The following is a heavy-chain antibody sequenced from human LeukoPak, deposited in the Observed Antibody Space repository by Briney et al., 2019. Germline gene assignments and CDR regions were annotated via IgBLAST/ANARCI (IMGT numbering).Heavy chain of an antibody. CDR2: IKADGSGT. J-gene: IGHJ6*02. CDR1: GFNIGPYA. CDR3: ATWAFYHNLDV. D-gene: IGHD1-1*01. V-gene: IGHV3-43*02. Sequence: GGSLRLSCAASGFNIGPYAMYWVRQGPGRGLEWVSVIKADGSGTFYSDSARGRFTTSRDNSKNSLYLQMSSLTSVDTALYYCATWAFYHNLDVWGQGTTVAVSS.